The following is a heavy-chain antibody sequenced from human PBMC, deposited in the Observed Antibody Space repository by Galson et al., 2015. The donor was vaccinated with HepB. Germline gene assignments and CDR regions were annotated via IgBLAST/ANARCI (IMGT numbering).Heavy chain of an antibody. Sequence: SLRLSCAASGFTFSSYAMHWVRQAPGKGLEWVAVISYDGSNKYYADSVKGRFTISRDNSKNTLYLQMNSLRAEDTAVYYCARGKHYYYYGSGSLDYWGQGTLVTVSS. CDR3: ARGKHYYYYGSGSLDY. J-gene: IGHJ4*02. CDR2: ISYDGSNK. V-gene: IGHV3-30*04. D-gene: IGHD3-10*01. CDR1: GFTFSSYA.